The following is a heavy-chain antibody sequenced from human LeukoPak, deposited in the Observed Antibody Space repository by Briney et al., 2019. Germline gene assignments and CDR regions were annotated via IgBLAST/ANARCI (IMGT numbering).Heavy chain of an antibody. Sequence: SETLSLTCTVSGGSIRSSYYYWGWIRQPPGKGLEWIVSIYDSGSTYYNPSLKSRVTISVDTSKNQFSLKLNSVTAADTAVYYCAIHGETTIFGVVITIYGMDVWGQGTTVTVSS. D-gene: IGHD3-3*01. CDR3: AIHGETTIFGVVITIYGMDV. J-gene: IGHJ6*02. V-gene: IGHV4-39*01. CDR1: GGSIRSSYYY. CDR2: IYDSGST.